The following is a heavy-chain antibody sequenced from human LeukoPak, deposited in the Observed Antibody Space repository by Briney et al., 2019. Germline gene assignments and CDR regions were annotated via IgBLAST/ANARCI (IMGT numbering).Heavy chain of an antibody. Sequence: PSETLSLTCTVSPDSTTSNFWSWVRQPPGKGLEWIGEIHRSGSTNYNPSLQSRVTISIDRSKNQIALELSSVAAADTAVYYCAREIVGGFNPGAYWGQGTLVTVSS. D-gene: IGHD1-14*01. V-gene: IGHV4-4*02. CDR3: AREIVGGFNPGAY. J-gene: IGHJ4*02. CDR2: IHRSGST. CDR1: PDSTTSNF.